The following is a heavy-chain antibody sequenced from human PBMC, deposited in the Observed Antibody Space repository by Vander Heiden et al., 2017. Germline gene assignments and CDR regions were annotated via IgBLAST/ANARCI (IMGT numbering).Heavy chain of an antibody. CDR3: HHPGSSTWSDF. J-gene: IGHJ4*02. Sequence: EVQLAESVGGWLSPGWSLPLTLASTGCNYPHACMHSLRQAPGQGPEWIGRIKSKTAGGAAEYAAPVEGRFTISRDDSKYTRDLQMNSLKIEDTVVYYCHHPGSSTWSDFWGQGTLVTVSS. V-gene: IGHV3-15*01. CDR1: GCNYPHAC. CDR2: IKSKTAGGAA. D-gene: IGHD6-13*01.